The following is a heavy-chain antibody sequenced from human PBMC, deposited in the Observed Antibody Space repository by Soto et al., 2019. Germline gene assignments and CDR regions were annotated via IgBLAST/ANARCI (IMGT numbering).Heavy chain of an antibody. V-gene: IGHV3-13*01. CDR2: IGTAGDT. Sequence: GGSLRLSCAASGFTFSSYGMHWVRQATGKGLEWVSAIGTAGDTYYPGSVKGRFTISRENAKNSLYLQMNSLRAEDTAVYYCARGGSLIGWLDPWGQGTLVTVSS. CDR3: ARGGSLIGWLDP. J-gene: IGHJ5*02. D-gene: IGHD1-26*01. CDR1: GFTFSSYG.